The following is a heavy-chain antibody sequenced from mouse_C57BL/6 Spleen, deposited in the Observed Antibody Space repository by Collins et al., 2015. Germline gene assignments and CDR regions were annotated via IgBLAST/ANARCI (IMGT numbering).Heavy chain of an antibody. CDR3: ARRKGYGNYVGAWFAY. J-gene: IGHJ3*01. Sequence: QVQLQQSGPELVKPGASVKLSCKASGYTFTSYDINWVKQRPGQGLEWIGWIYPGDGSTNYNEKFKGKATLTVDTSSSTAYMELHSLTSEDSAVYFCARRKGYGNYVGAWFAYWGQGTLVTVSA. CDR1: GYTFTSYD. D-gene: IGHD2-1*01. V-gene: IGHV1-85*01. CDR2: IYPGDGST.